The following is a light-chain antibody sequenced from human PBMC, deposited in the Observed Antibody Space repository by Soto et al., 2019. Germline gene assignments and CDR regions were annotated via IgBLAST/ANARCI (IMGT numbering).Light chain of an antibody. CDR2: DAS. CDR3: QQYGSLPKT. CDR1: QSVTSGY. Sequence: EIVLTQSPGTLSLSPGERASLSCRASQSVTSGYVAWYQQTPGQAPRLLIHDASSRATGIPDRFSGSGSGTDFTLTISRLEPEDFAVYYCQQYGSLPKTFGQGTKVDI. V-gene: IGKV3-20*01. J-gene: IGKJ1*01.